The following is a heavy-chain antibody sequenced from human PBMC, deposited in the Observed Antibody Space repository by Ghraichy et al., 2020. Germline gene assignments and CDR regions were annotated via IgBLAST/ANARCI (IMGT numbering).Heavy chain of an antibody. CDR2: INSDGSST. V-gene: IGHV3-74*01. CDR1: GFTFSSYW. CDR3: ADPFAAAVL. Sequence: GGSLRLSCAASGFTFSSYWMHWVRQAPGKGLVWVSHINSDGSSTSYADSVKGRFTISRDNAKNTLFLQMNSLRAEDTAVYYCADPFAAAVLWGQGTLVTVSS. D-gene: IGHD6-13*01. J-gene: IGHJ4*02.